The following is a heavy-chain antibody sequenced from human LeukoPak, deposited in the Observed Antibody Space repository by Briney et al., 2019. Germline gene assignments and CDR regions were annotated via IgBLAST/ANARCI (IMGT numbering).Heavy chain of an antibody. J-gene: IGHJ4*02. V-gene: IGHV1-69*05. CDR1: GGTFSSYA. CDR2: IIPIFGTA. D-gene: IGHD4-11*01. Sequence: SVKVSCKASGGTFSSYAISWVRQAPGQGLEWMGRIIPIFGTANYAQKLQGRVTMTTDTSTSTAYMELRSLRSDDTAVYYCARSIQYDYWGQGTLVTVSS. CDR3: ARSIQYDY.